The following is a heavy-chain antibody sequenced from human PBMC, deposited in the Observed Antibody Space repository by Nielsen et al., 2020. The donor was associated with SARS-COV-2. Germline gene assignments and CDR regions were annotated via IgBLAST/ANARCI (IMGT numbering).Heavy chain of an antibody. CDR1: GYTFTKFG. CDR2: INGYNGNT. V-gene: IGHV1-18*01. CDR3: ARILGSGNCSSPNCFDFDY. J-gene: IGHJ4*02. Sequence: ASVKVSCKGSGYTFTKFGVTWVRQAPGHGLEWMGWINGYNGNTQYAQRFQGRVTMTTETSTNTAYMDLRILRSDDTAVYYCARILGSGNCSSPNCFDFDYWGQGTLVTVSS. D-gene: IGHD2-2*01.